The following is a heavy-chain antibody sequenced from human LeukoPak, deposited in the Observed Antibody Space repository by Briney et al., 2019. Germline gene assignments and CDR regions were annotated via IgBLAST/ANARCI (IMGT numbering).Heavy chain of an antibody. Sequence: PGGPLRLSCAASGFTFSSYEMNWVRQAPGKGLEWVSYISSSGSTIYYVDSVKGRFTMSRDNAKNSLFLQMNSLRAEDTAIYYCAREPYDFWSAASVPGIYYMDVWGKGTMVTVSS. CDR1: GFTFSSYE. CDR2: ISSSGSTI. J-gene: IGHJ6*03. V-gene: IGHV3-48*03. D-gene: IGHD3-3*01. CDR3: AREPYDFWSAASVPGIYYMDV.